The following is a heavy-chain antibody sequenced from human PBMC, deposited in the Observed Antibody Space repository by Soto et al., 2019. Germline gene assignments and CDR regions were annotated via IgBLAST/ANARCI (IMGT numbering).Heavy chain of an antibody. V-gene: IGHV3-7*03. J-gene: IGHJ4*02. D-gene: IGHD3-22*01. CDR3: AGGLYYYDSSGYRVFDY. Sequence: GGSLRLSCAASGFTFSRYWMTWVRQAPGKGLEWVANINQDGSENYYVDSVKGRFTISRDNTKNSLYLQMNSLRAEDTAVYYCAGGLYYYDSSGYRVFDYWGQGALVTVSS. CDR1: GFTFSRYW. CDR2: INQDGSEN.